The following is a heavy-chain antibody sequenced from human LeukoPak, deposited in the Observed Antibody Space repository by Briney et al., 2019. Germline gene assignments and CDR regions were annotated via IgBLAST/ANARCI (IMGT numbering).Heavy chain of an antibody. D-gene: IGHD3-9*01. V-gene: IGHV4-39*07. CDR2: IYYSGST. J-gene: IGHJ5*02. CDR1: GGSISSSSYY. Sequence: SETLSLTCTVSGGSISSSSYYWGWIRQPPGKGLEWIGSIYYSGSTYYNPSLKSRVTISVDTSKNQFSLKLSSVTAADTAVYYCARGPRRYFDWLLPRNWFDPWGQGTLVTVSS. CDR3: ARGPRRYFDWLLPRNWFDP.